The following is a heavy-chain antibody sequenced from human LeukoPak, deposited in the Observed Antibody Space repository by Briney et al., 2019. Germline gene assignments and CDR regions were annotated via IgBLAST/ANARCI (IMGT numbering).Heavy chain of an antibody. Sequence: GGSLRLSCAASGFTFSSYGMSWVRQAPGKGLEWVSAISGSGGSTYYADSVKGRFTISRDNAKNSLYLQMNSLRAEDTAVYYCARDSASIGYWGQGTLVTVSS. CDR1: GFTFSSYG. D-gene: IGHD2-2*02. J-gene: IGHJ4*02. CDR3: ARDSASIGY. V-gene: IGHV3-23*01. CDR2: ISGSGGST.